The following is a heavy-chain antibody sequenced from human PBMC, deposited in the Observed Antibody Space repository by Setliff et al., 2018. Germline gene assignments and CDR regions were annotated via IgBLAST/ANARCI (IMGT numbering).Heavy chain of an antibody. CDR1: GGSISSHY. D-gene: IGHD5-18*01. CDR2: IYYSGST. Sequence: SETLSLTCTVSGGSISSHYWSWIRQPPGKGLEWIGSIYYSGSTNYNPSLKSRVTISVDTSKNQFSLKLSSVTAADTAVYYCARGGVDTAMVYYFDYWGPGTLVTVSS. CDR3: ARGGVDTAMVYYFDY. V-gene: IGHV4-59*11. J-gene: IGHJ4*02.